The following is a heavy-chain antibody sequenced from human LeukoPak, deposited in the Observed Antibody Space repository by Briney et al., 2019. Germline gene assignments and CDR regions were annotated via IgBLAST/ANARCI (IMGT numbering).Heavy chain of an antibody. CDR2: INPSGGST. V-gene: IGHV1-46*01. J-gene: IGHJ4*02. CDR1: GYTFTSYY. Sequence: ASVKVSCKASGYTFTSYYMYWVRQAPGQGLEWMGIINPSGGSTSYAQKFQGRVTMTRDTSTSTVYMELSSLRSEDTAVYYCARVQYYYDSSGYPELGYFDYWGQGTLVTVSS. D-gene: IGHD3-22*01. CDR3: ARVQYYYDSSGYPELGYFDY.